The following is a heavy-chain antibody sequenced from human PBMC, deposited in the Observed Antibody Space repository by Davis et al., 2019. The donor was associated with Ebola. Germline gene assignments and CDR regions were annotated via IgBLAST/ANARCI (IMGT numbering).Heavy chain of an antibody. J-gene: IGHJ6*04. CDR3: ARDWDVDTAMVRHYGMDV. Sequence: ASVKVSCKASGYTFTSYAMNWVRQAPGQGLEWMGWINTNTGNPTYAQGFTGRFVFSLDTSVSTAYLQISSLKAEDTAVYYCARDWDVDTAMVRHYGMDVWGKGATVTVSS. CDR2: INTNTGNP. V-gene: IGHV7-4-1*02. D-gene: IGHD5-18*01. CDR1: GYTFTSYA.